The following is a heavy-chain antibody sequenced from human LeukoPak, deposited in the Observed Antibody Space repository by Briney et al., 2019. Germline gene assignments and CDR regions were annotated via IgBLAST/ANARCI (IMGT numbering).Heavy chain of an antibody. J-gene: IGHJ5*02. D-gene: IGHD3-22*01. Sequence: GGSLRLSCAASGFTLSSFWMTWVRQPPGKGLEGVANIKQDGSEKYYVDSVKGRFTISRDNAKNSLYLQMNSLRAEDTAVYYCARDVDSSGHYSSWGQGTLVTVSS. CDR3: ARDVDSSGHYSS. CDR1: GFTLSSFW. CDR2: IKQDGSEK. V-gene: IGHV3-7*01.